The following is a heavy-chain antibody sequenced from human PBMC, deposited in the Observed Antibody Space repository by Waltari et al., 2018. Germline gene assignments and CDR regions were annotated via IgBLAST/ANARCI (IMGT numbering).Heavy chain of an antibody. V-gene: IGHV3-48*01. CDR3: VREIRGTGYFPDAFDI. Sequence: EEQLVESGGGLVQPGGSLRLSCAPSVFIFSTYSMNWVRQAPGKGLEWISYISSVGTTIYYADSVKGRVTISRDNAKNSLHLQMNSLRAEDTAVYYCVREIRGTGYFPDAFDIWGQGTMVSVSS. CDR1: VFIFSTYS. D-gene: IGHD3-9*01. CDR2: ISSVGTTI. J-gene: IGHJ3*02.